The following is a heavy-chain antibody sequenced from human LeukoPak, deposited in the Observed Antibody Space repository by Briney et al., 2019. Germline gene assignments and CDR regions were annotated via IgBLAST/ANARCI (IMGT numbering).Heavy chain of an antibody. J-gene: IGHJ4*02. D-gene: IGHD5-18*01. CDR3: AKGNTANKNPNFDY. Sequence: GGSLRLPCAASGFTFSTYGMNWVRQAPGKGLEWVSTVSNSGDNTYYADSVKGRFTISRDNSRDTLYLQMNSLRAEDTAVYYCAKGNTANKNPNFDYWGQGTLVTVSS. CDR1: GFTFSTYG. V-gene: IGHV3-23*01. CDR2: VSNSGDNT.